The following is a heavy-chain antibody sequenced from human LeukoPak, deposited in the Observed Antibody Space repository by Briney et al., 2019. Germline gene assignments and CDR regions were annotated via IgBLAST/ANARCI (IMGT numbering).Heavy chain of an antibody. CDR1: GYTFTSYY. D-gene: IGHD4-17*01. J-gene: IGHJ4*02. Sequence: GASVKVSCKAPGYTFTSYYMHWVRQAPGQGLEWMGIINPSGGNTNYAQKLQGRVTMTTDTSTSTAYMELRSLRSDDTAVYYCARARFAVTTWGPPRLGGYFDYWGQGTLVTVSS. CDR3: ARARFAVTTWGPPRLGGYFDY. CDR2: INPSGGNT. V-gene: IGHV1-46*01.